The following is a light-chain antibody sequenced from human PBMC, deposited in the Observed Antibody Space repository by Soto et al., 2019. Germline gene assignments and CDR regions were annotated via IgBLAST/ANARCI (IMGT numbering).Light chain of an antibody. J-gene: IGKJ5*01. CDR1: QDISNY. V-gene: IGKV1-33*01. CDR2: DAS. Sequence: IQMTQSPSSLSASVRDRVTITCQASQDISNYLNWYQQKPGKAPKLLIYDASNLETGVPSRFSGSGSGTDFTFTISSLQPEDIATYYCQQYDNLPITFGQGTRLEIK. CDR3: QQYDNLPIT.